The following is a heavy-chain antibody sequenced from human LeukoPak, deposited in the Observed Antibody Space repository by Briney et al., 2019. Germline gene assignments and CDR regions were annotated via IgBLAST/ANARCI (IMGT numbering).Heavy chain of an antibody. J-gene: IGHJ4*02. Sequence: GASVKVSCKASGYTFSRYAITRVRQAPGQGLEWMGWISAYNGNTNYVQKLQDRVTVTTDTSTSTAYMEMRSLRSDDTAVYYCAGAEKYSSSNYWGQGTLATVSS. CDR3: AGAEKYSSSNY. CDR2: ISAYNGNT. V-gene: IGHV1-18*01. D-gene: IGHD6-13*01. CDR1: GYTFSRYA.